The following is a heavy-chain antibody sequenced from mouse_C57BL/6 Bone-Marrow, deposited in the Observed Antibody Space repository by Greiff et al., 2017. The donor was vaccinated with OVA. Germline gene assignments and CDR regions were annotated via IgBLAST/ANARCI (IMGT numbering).Heavy chain of an antibody. CDR3: ARVYGSSYAWFAY. CDR2: LDPNSGGT. V-gene: IGHV1-72*01. Sequence: QVQLQQPGAELVKPGASVKLSCKASGYTFTSSWMHWVKQRPGRGLAWIGRLDPNSGGTQSNEKFKSKATLTVDKPSSTADMQLSSLTSEDSAVYYCARVYGSSYAWFAYWGQGTLVTVSA. D-gene: IGHD1-1*01. J-gene: IGHJ3*01. CDR1: GYTFTSSW.